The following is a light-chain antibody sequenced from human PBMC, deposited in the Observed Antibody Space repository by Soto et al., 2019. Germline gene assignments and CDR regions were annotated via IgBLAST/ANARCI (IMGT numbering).Light chain of an antibody. CDR1: QSIIPY. Sequence: DIQMTQSPSSLSASVGDTVTITCRASQSIIPYLNWYQQKPGKAPILLIYAASTLQSGVPSRFSGGGSGTNFTLTIRSLQPDDFATYFCQQSSINHKTFGQGTKVDIK. CDR2: AAS. V-gene: IGKV1-39*01. J-gene: IGKJ1*01. CDR3: QQSSINHKT.